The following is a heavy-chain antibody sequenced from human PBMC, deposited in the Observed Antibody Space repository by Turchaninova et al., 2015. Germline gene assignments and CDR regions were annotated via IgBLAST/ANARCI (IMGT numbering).Heavy chain of an antibody. CDR1: GGSVSNGRNY. CDR2: IFSHGNT. Sequence: TCTVSGGSVSNGRNYWSWIRQPPGKGLEWIGYIFSHGNTNYNPSLKSRVTISVDRSKNQFSLRLSSVTAADTALYYCCQATNYVQNWCDPWCQGTLVTVSS. D-gene: IGHD4/OR15-4a*01. V-gene: IGHV4-61*01. CDR3: CQATNYVQNWCDP. J-gene: IGHJ5*02.